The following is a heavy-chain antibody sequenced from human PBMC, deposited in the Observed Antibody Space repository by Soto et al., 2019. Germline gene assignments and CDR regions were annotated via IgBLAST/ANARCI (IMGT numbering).Heavy chain of an antibody. CDR3: AKGPYDYYGSGVSLDP. Sequence: PGESLKISCAASGFTFSSYAMSWVRQAPGKGLEWVSAISGSGGSTYYADSVKGRFTISRDNSKNTLYLQMNSLRAEDTAVYYCAKGPYDYYGSGVSLDPWGQGTLVTVSS. CDR2: ISGSGGST. CDR1: GFTFSSYA. D-gene: IGHD3-10*01. J-gene: IGHJ5*02. V-gene: IGHV3-23*01.